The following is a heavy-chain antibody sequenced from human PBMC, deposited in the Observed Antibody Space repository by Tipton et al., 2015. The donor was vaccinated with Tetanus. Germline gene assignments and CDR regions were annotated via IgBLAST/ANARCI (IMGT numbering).Heavy chain of an antibody. CDR2: IHYSGRT. Sequence: TLSLTCTVSGGSINSYYWSWVRQPPGKGLEWIAYIHYSGRTNYNPSLKSRVTISLATSENQFSLKLSSVTAADTAVYYCARVRRGATTDLDYWGQGTLVTVSS. CDR3: ARVRRGATTDLDY. J-gene: IGHJ4*02. CDR1: GGSINSYY. V-gene: IGHV4-59*12. D-gene: IGHD5-12*01.